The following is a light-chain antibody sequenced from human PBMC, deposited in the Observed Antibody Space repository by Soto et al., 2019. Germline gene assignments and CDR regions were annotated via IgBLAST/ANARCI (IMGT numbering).Light chain of an antibody. CDR2: AVS. J-gene: IGKJ1*01. CDR3: QQYNNWPPWT. CDR1: QSVDSRY. Sequence: EIVLTQSPDTLSLSPGERATLSCRASQSVDSRYLAWYQQKRGQAPRLVIHAVSRRATGIPDRFSGSGSGTEFTLTISSLQSEDFAVYYCQQYNNWPPWTFGQGTKVEIK. V-gene: IGKV3D-15*01.